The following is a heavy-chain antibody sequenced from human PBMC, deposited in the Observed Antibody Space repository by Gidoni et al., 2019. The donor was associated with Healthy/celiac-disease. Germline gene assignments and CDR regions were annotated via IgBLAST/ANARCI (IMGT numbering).Heavy chain of an antibody. CDR2: ISGSGGST. D-gene: IGHD3-9*01. CDR3: AKDPPYYDILTGTLDY. CDR1: GFTFSRYA. Sequence: EVQLLESGGGLVQPGGSLRLSCAASGFTFSRYAMRWVRQAPGKGLEWVSAISGSGGSTYYADSVKGRFTISRDNSKNTLYLQMNSLRAEDTAVYYCAKDPPYYDILTGTLDYWGQGTLVTVSS. J-gene: IGHJ4*02. V-gene: IGHV3-23*01.